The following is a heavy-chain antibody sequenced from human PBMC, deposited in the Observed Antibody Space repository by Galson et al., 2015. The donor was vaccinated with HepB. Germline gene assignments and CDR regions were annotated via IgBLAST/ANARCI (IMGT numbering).Heavy chain of an antibody. CDR2: IIPIFGTA. V-gene: IGHV1-69*13. D-gene: IGHD3-3*01. Sequence: SVKVSCKASGGTFSSYAISWVRQAPGQGLEWMGGIIPIFGTANYAQKFQGRVTITADESTSTAYMELSSLRSEDTAVYYCAGSEYYDFWSGEGYYMDVWGKGTTVTVSS. J-gene: IGHJ6*03. CDR3: AGSEYYDFWSGEGYYMDV. CDR1: GGTFSSYA.